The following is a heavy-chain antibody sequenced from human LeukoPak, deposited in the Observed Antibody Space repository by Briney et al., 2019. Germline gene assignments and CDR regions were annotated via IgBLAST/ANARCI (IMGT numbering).Heavy chain of an antibody. CDR1: GGSISSGGYS. CDR3: ARSSYYPYSSGWHFDY. Sequence: SQTLSLTCAVSGGSISSGGYSWSWIRQPPGKGLEWIGYIYHSGSTYYNPSLKSRVTISVDRSKNQFSLKLSSVTAADTAVYYCARSSYYPYSSGWHFDYWGQGTLVTVSS. CDR2: IYHSGST. V-gene: IGHV4-30-2*01. D-gene: IGHD6-19*01. J-gene: IGHJ4*02.